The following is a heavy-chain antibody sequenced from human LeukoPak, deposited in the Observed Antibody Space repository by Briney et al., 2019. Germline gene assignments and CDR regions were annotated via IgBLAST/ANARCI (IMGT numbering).Heavy chain of an antibody. CDR2: IRYDGSNK. V-gene: IGHV3-30*02. J-gene: IGHJ1*01. D-gene: IGHD3-10*01. Sequence: GGSLRLSCAASGFTFSSYGMHWVRQAPGKGLEWVAFIRYDGSNKYYADSVKGRFTISRDNSKNTLYLQMNSLRAEDTAVYYCAKGLWFGELLRAEYFQHWGQGTLVTVSS. CDR3: AKGLWFGELLRAEYFQH. CDR1: GFTFSSYG.